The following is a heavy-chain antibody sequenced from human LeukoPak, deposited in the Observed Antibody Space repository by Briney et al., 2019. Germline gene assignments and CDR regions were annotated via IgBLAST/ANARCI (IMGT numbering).Heavy chain of an antibody. J-gene: IGHJ4*02. CDR1: GGSFSGYY. D-gene: IGHD6-19*01. CDR2: INHSGST. Sequence: KPSETLSLTCAVYGGSFSGYYWSWIRQPPGKGLEWIGEINHSGSTNYNPSLKSRVTISVDTSKNQFSLKLSSVTAADTAVYYCARHKAQWLVQPRGAPLDYWGQGTLVTVSS. V-gene: IGHV4-34*01. CDR3: ARHKAQWLVQPRGAPLDY.